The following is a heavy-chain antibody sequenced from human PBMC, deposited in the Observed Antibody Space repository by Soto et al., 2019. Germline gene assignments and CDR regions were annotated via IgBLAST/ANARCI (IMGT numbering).Heavy chain of an antibody. CDR1: GFSFRSYW. D-gene: IGHD3-22*01. CDR3: ATGPPSYYYESSGYYHLDH. V-gene: IGHV3-74*01. CDR2: INIDGSGI. Sequence: EVQLVESGGGLGQPGGFLRLSCAASGFSFRSYWMHWVRQVPGKGLVWVSRINIDGSGIRYAVSVKGRFTISRDNAKNTLKLQMNSLRVEDTAIYYCATGPPSYYYESSGYYHLDHWGQGTLVTVSS. J-gene: IGHJ4*02.